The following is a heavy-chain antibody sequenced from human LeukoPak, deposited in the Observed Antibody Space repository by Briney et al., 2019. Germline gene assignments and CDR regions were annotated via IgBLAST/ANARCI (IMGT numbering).Heavy chain of an antibody. D-gene: IGHD6-13*01. CDR1: GFTFSSYA. CDR2: ISGSGGST. V-gene: IGHV3-23*01. Sequence: LAGGSLRLSCAASGFTFSSYAMSWVRQAPGKGLEWVSAISGSGGSTYYADSVKGRFTTSRDNSKNTLYLQMNSLRAEDTAVYYCAKVVAEYSSSLPLDYWGQGTLVTVSS. J-gene: IGHJ4*02. CDR3: AKVVAEYSSSLPLDY.